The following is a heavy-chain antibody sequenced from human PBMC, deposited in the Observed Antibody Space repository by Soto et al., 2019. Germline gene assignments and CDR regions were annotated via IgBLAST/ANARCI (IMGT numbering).Heavy chain of an antibody. CDR1: GFTFSSYR. CDR2: IWYDGSNK. J-gene: IGHJ4*02. CDR3: ARDQLLYYYDSSGYPFPDY. Sequence: GRSLILSCAASGFTFSSYRMHWVRQAPGKGLEWVAVIWYDGSNKYYADSVKGRFTISRDNSKNTLHLQMSSLRAEDTAVYYCARDQLLYYYDSSGYPFPDYGGQGPLVTLSS. V-gene: IGHV3-33*01. D-gene: IGHD3-22*01.